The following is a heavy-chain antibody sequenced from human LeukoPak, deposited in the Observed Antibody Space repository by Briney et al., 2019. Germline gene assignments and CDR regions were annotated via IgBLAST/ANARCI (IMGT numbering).Heavy chain of an antibody. V-gene: IGHV3-74*01. CDR1: GFTFSSYW. D-gene: IGHD3-22*01. J-gene: IGHJ4*02. Sequence: GGSLRLSCAASGFTFSSYWMHWVRQAPVKGLLWVSRINGDGSSTDYADSEKGRFTISRDNAKKTVYLQMNSLKAEDTAVYYCVRGYSSGYRLDYWGQGTLVTVSS. CDR3: VRGYSSGYRLDY. CDR2: INGDGSST.